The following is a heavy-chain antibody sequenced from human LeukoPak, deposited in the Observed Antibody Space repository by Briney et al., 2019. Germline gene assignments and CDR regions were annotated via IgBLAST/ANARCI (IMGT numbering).Heavy chain of an antibody. CDR2: ISGSGGST. J-gene: IGHJ4*02. D-gene: IGHD5-18*01. Sequence: GGAVRLSCAASGWTFSSYAMSWVRQAPGKGLEGVSAISGSGGSTYYAASFKGRFTISKDNSKTTLYPQMTSPRAQDTAVYSCAKGGRYSYGSKTPKKTLFGYYFDYWGQGTLVTVSS. CDR3: AKGGRYSYGSKTPKKTLFGYYFDY. V-gene: IGHV3-23*01. CDR1: GWTFSSYA.